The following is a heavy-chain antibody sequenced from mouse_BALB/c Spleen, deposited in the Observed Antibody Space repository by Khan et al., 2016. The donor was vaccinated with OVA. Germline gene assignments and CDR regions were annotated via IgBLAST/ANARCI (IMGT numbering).Heavy chain of an antibody. CDR1: GFTFSTFG. J-gene: IGHJ3*01. V-gene: IGHV5-6*01. Sequence: EVQLVESGGDLVKPGGSLKLSCAASGFTFSTFGMSWVRQTPDKRLEWVATISTGGSYTYYPDIVKGRFIISRDNAKNTLDLQMSSLTSEDTAMYYCTRLAYYYDSEGFAYWGQGTLVTVSA. CDR3: TRLAYYYDSEGFAY. CDR2: ISTGGSYT. D-gene: IGHD1-1*01.